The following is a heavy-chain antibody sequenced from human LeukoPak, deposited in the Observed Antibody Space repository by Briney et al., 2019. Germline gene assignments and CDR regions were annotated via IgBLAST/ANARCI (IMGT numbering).Heavy chain of an antibody. V-gene: IGHV4-30-4*01. CDR2: IYYSGST. Sequence: SETLSLTCTVSGGSISSGDYYWSWIRQPPGKGLEWIGYIYYSGSTYYNPSLKSRVTISVDTSKNQFSLKLSSVTAADTAVYYCARDPLNEGNHLDYWGQGTLVTVSS. D-gene: IGHD4-23*01. J-gene: IGHJ4*02. CDR3: ARDPLNEGNHLDY. CDR1: GGSISSGDYY.